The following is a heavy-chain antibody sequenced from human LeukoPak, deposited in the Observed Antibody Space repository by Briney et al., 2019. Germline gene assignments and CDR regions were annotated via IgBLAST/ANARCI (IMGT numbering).Heavy chain of an antibody. CDR2: ISGSGGST. Sequence: GGTLRLSCAASGFTFSSYGMSWVRQAPGKGLEWVSAISGSGGSTYYADSVKGRFTISRDNSKNSLYLQMNSLRTEDTALYYCAKDGTHYDFWSGADQNPYFDYWGQGTLVTVSS. CDR3: AKDGTHYDFWSGADQNPYFDY. V-gene: IGHV3-23*01. J-gene: IGHJ4*02. CDR1: GFTFSSYG. D-gene: IGHD3-3*01.